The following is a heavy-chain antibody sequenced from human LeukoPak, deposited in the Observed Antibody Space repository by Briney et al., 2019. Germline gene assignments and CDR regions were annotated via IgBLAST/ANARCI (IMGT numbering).Heavy chain of an antibody. D-gene: IGHD6-19*01. CDR2: IYYSGST. V-gene: IGHV4-59*01. CDR1: GGSISSYY. Sequence: SETLSLTCTVSGGSISSYYWSWIRQPPGKGLEWIGYIYYSGSTNYNPSLKSRVTISVDTSKNQFSLKLSHVTAADPAVYYCVRSVAGDVLYYSGQGKLVTVSS. J-gene: IGHJ4*02. CDR3: VRSVAGDVLYY.